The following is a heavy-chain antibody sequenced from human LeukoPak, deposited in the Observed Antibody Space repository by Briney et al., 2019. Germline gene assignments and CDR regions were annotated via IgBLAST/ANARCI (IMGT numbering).Heavy chain of an antibody. CDR2: ISSSGTYI. CDR3: ARVWGLAVAGGEIEY. CDR1: GFTFSDYY. D-gene: IGHD6-13*01. J-gene: IGHJ4*02. V-gene: IGHV3-11*05. Sequence: PGGSLRLSCATSGFTFSDYYMSWIRQAPGKGLEWVSYISSSGTYINSADSVKGRFTISRDYPKNSLYLQMSSLRAEDTAVYYCARVWGLAVAGGEIEYWGQGTLVTVSS.